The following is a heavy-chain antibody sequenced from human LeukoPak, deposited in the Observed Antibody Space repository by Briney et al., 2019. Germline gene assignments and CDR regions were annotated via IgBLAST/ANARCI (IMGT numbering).Heavy chain of an antibody. V-gene: IGHV4-30-4*01. CDR2: IYYSGST. J-gene: IGHJ6*02. D-gene: IGHD6-13*01. CDR1: GGSISSGDYY. Sequence: PSQTLSLTCTVSGGSISSGDYYWSWIRQPPGKGLEWIGYIYYSGSTYYNPSLKSRVTMSVDTSKNQFSLKLSSVTAADTAVYYCARELVGIAAAGTRLYYYYGMDVWGQGTTVTVSS. CDR3: ARELVGIAAAGTRLYYYYGMDV.